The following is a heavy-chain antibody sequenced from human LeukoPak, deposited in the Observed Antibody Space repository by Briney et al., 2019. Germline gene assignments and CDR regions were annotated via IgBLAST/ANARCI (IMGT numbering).Heavy chain of an antibody. V-gene: IGHV3-48*01. J-gene: IGHJ4*02. D-gene: IGHD3-22*01. CDR1: GFTFSSYA. Sequence: GGSLRLSCAASGFTFSSYAMNWVRQAPGKGLEWVSNIRGSTSNEYYADSVKGRFTISRDNARNSLHLQMKSLRVEDTDVYYCARESSGYYIEYWGQGTLVTVSS. CDR2: IRGSTSNE. CDR3: ARESSGYYIEY.